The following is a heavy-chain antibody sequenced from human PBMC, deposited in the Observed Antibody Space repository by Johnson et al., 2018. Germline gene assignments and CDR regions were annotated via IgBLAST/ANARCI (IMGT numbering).Heavy chain of an antibody. CDR1: GFTFDDYA. CDR2: ISWHCGSI. J-gene: IGHJ3*02. CDR3: AKAISGGRHAFEI. Sequence: VQLVQSGGGMVQPGGSLRLPCAASGFTFDDYAMHRVRPAPGQGLEWVSGISWHCGSIGYADSVKGRFTISRDNAKNPLYLQMNSLKAEDTGLYYWAKAISGGRHAFEIWGQGTMVTVSS. V-gene: IGHV3-9*01.